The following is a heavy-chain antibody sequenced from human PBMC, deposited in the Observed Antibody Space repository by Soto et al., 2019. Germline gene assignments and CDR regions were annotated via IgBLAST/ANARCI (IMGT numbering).Heavy chain of an antibody. Sequence: KVSCKASGFTFTSSAVQWVRQARGQRLEWIGWIVVGSGNTNYAQKFQVRVTITRDMSTSTAYMELSSLRAEDTAVYYCARDLFAHPSSSYPYYYYGMDVWGQGTTVTVSS. V-gene: IGHV1-58*01. D-gene: IGHD6-6*01. CDR1: GFTFTSSA. CDR2: IVVGSGNT. J-gene: IGHJ6*02. CDR3: ARDLFAHPSSSYPYYYYGMDV.